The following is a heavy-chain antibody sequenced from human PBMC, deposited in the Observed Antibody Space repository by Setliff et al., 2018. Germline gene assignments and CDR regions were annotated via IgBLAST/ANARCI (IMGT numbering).Heavy chain of an antibody. D-gene: IGHD2-15*01. J-gene: IGHJ5*02. CDR3: AKGSLSINTRWLDP. CDR1: GGSISSSSYY. V-gene: IGHV4-39*07. CDR2: FYYSGST. Sequence: SETLSLTCTVSGGSISSSSYYWGWLRQPPGKGLEWIGSFYYSGSTYYNPSLKSRVTIPVDTSKNQFSLKLSSVTAADTALYYWAKGSLSINTRWLDPWGQGILVTVSS.